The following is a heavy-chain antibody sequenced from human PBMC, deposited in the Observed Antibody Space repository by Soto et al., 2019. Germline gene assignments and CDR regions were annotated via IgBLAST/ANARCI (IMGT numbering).Heavy chain of an antibody. J-gene: IGHJ4*02. D-gene: IGHD3-9*01. V-gene: IGHV1-46*03. CDR2: INPSGGST. Sequence: ASVKVSCKASGYTFTNYYMHWVRQAPGQGLEWMGVINPSGGSTGYPQKFQGRVSMTRDTSTSTVYMDLSSLRSEDTAVYYCARAWGSGYLDYWGQGTLVTVS. CDR1: GYTFTNYY. CDR3: ARAWGSGYLDY.